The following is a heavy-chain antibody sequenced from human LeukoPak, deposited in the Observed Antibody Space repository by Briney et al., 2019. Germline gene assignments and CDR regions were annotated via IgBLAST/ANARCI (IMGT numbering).Heavy chain of an antibody. CDR2: LTSDGGST. V-gene: IGHV3-23*01. CDR1: GFTFSSYD. Sequence: GGSLRLSCAASGFTFSSYDMSWVRQAPGKGLEWVSSLTSDGGSTEYADSVKGRFIISRDNSKNTLYLQMNNLRAEDTALYFCAKSLVRWAFDYWGRGALVSVSS. D-gene: IGHD4-23*01. CDR3: AKSLVRWAFDY. J-gene: IGHJ4*01.